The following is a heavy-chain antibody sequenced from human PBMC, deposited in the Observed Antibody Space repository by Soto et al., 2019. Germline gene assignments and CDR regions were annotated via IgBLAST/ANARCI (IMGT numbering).Heavy chain of an antibody. V-gene: IGHV2-5*02. CDR2: IYWDDDK. Sequence: SGPTLVNATQTLTLNCTFSGFSLSTSGVGVGWIRQPPGKALEWLALIYWDDDKRYSPSLKSRLTITKDTSKNQVVLTMTNMDPVDTATYYCAHSLIPNWGSRGAFDYWGQGTLVTVSS. D-gene: IGHD7-27*01. CDR3: AHSLIPNWGSRGAFDY. J-gene: IGHJ4*02. CDR1: GFSLSTSGVG.